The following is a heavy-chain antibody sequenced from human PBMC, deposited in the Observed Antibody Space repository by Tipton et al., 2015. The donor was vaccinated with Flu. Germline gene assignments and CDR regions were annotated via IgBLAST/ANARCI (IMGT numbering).Heavy chain of an antibody. CDR3: AGHSDGPDGSGWPNWFDP. D-gene: IGHD6-19*01. CDR2: IHYSGST. Sequence: TLSLTCSVSGDSISNDGYYWSWIRQPPGKGLEWIGSIHYSGSTYNNPSLKSRVTVSVDTSNNQFSLNLNSVTAGDTAVYYCAGHSDGPDGSGWPNWFDPWGRGTLVTVSS. V-gene: IGHV4-39*01. CDR1: GDSISNDGYY. J-gene: IGHJ5*02.